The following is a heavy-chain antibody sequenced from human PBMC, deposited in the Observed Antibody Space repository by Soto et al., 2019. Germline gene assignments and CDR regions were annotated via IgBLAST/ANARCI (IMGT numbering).Heavy chain of an antibody. CDR2: IYHSGST. V-gene: IGHV4-38-2*01. CDR1: GYSISSGYY. Sequence: SETLSLTCAVSGYSISSGYYWGGIRQPPGKGLEWIGSIYHSGSTYYNPALKRRVTISVDTCKNQFALKPSSATAGDTAVLSCAATPGPLAAGYCSSPSCRYVPKNVCGQRPLVTVSS. CDR3: AATPGPLAAGYCSSPSCRYVPKNV. J-gene: IGHJ4*02. D-gene: IGHD2-2*01.